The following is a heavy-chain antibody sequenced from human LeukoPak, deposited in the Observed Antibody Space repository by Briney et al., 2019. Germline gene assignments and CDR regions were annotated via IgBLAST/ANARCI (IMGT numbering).Heavy chain of an antibody. J-gene: IGHJ4*02. D-gene: IGHD2-15*01. Sequence: SETLSLTCTVSGASISSSSYYWGWIRQPPGKGLEWIGSIYYSGSTYYNPSLKSRVTISVDTSKHQFSLKLSSVTAADTAVYYCARAGDPRLGYCSDGSCSHFDYWGQGTLVTVSS. V-gene: IGHV4-39*07. CDR2: IYYSGST. CDR3: ARAGDPRLGYCSDGSCSHFDY. CDR1: GASISSSSYY.